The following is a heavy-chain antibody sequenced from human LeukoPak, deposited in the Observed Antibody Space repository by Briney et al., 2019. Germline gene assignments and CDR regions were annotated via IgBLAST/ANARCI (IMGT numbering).Heavy chain of an antibody. D-gene: IGHD3-16*01. Sequence: SETLSLTCAVYGGSFNVYYWTWIRQPPGKGLEWIGEINHSGSTNYNPSLKSRVSISVDTSKNQFSLNLSSVTAADTAVYYCAREGGGLDYWGQGTLVTVSS. CDR1: GGSFNVYY. CDR3: AREGGGLDY. V-gene: IGHV4-34*01. J-gene: IGHJ4*02. CDR2: INHSGST.